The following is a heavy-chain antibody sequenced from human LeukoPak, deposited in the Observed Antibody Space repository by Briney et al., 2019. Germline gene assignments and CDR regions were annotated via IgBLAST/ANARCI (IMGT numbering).Heavy chain of an antibody. V-gene: IGHV1-69*05. J-gene: IGHJ4*02. CDR2: IIPIFGTA. CDR1: GGTFSSYA. Sequence: GSSVKVSCKASGGTFSSYAISWVRQAPGQGLEWMGRIIPIFGTANYAQKFQGRVTITTDESTSTAYMELSSLRSEDTAVYYCARDSCSGGSCYWVHFDYWGQGTLATVSS. CDR3: ARDSCSGGSCYWVHFDY. D-gene: IGHD2-15*01.